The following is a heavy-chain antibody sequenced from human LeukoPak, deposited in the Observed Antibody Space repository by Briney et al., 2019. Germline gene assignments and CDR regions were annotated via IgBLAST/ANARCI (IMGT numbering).Heavy chain of an antibody. V-gene: IGHV4-59*01. D-gene: IGHD2-2*01. CDR3: ARGGAGYADY. J-gene: IGHJ4*02. CDR1: GGSISSYY. Sequence: TSETLSLTCTVSGGSISSYYWSWIRQPPGKGLEWIGYIYYSGSTNYNPSLKSRVTISVDTSKNQFSLKLSSVTAADTAEYYCARGGAGYADYWGQGTLVTVSS. CDR2: IYYSGST.